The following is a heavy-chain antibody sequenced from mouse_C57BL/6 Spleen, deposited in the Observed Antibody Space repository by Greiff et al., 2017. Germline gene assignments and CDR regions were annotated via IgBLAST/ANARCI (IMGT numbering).Heavy chain of an antibody. CDR2: INPNNGGT. D-gene: IGHD1-1*01. Sequence: VQLQQSGPELVKPGASVKISCKASGYTFTDYYMNWVKQSHGKSLEWIGDINPNNGGTSYNQKFKGKATLTVDKSSSTAYMGLRSLTSEDSAVYYCAREETTVVGTRYFDVWGTGTTVTVSS. J-gene: IGHJ1*03. CDR3: AREETTVVGTRYFDV. V-gene: IGHV1-26*01. CDR1: GYTFTDYY.